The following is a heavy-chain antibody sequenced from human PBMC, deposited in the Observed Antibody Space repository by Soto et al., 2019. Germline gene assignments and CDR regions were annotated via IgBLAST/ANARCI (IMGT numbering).Heavy chain of an antibody. V-gene: IGHV4-30-4*01. CDR2: THHSGST. J-gene: IGHJ3*02. CDR3: VRAINLYDTSSLAFDI. Sequence: SETLSLTCTVSGGSISSADYYWSWIRQPPGKGLEWIAYTHHSGSTYYTPSLKSRAVISVDTSKNQVSLNLRSVTAADTAVYFCVRAINLYDTSSLAFDIWGQGTMVTVSS. D-gene: IGHD3-22*01. CDR1: GGSISSADYY.